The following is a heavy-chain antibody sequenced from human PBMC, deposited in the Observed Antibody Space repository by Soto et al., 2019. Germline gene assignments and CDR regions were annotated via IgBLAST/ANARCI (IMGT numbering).Heavy chain of an antibody. V-gene: IGHV3-30*18. J-gene: IGHJ3*02. CDR1: GFTFSSYG. Sequence: QVQLVESGGGVVQPGRSLRLSCAASGFTFSSYGMHWVRQAPGKGLEWVAVISYEGSNKYYADSVKGRFTISRDNSKNTLYLQMNSLRAEDTAVYYCAKDLGWDDAFDIWGQGTMVTVSS. D-gene: IGHD1-26*01. CDR2: ISYEGSNK. CDR3: AKDLGWDDAFDI.